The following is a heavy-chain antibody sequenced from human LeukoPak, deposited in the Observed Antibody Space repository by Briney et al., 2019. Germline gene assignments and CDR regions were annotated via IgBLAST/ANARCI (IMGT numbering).Heavy chain of an antibody. CDR1: GFTFSSYA. V-gene: IGHV3-23*01. Sequence: GGSLRLSCAASGFTFSSYAMSWVRQAPGKGLEWVSAISGSGGSTYYADSVKGRFTISRDNSKNTLYLQMNSLRAEDTAVYYCAKPHSLWFGEWVFDYWGQGTLVTVSS. CDR3: AKPHSLWFGEWVFDY. J-gene: IGHJ4*02. CDR2: ISGSGGST. D-gene: IGHD3-10*01.